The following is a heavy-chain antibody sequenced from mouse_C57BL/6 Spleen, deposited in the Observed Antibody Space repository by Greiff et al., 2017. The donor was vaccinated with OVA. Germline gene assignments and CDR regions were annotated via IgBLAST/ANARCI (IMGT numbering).Heavy chain of an antibody. CDR1: GYTFTSYW. D-gene: IGHD2-4*01. CDR3: ARGDYEDYYAMDY. Sequence: QVQLQQPGAELVRPGSSVKLSCKASGYTFTSYWMHWVKQRPIQGLEWIGNIDPSDSETHYNQKFKDKATLTVDKSSSTAYMQLSSLTSEDSAVYYCARGDYEDYYAMDYWGQGTSVTVAS. CDR2: IDPSDSET. V-gene: IGHV1-52*01. J-gene: IGHJ4*01.